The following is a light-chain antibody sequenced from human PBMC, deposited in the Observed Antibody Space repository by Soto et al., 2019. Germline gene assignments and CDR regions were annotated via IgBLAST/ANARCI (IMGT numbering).Light chain of an antibody. J-gene: IGKJ1*01. Sequence: EIALTQSPGTLSLSPGERATLSCRASQSVTANYLAWYQQRPGQAPRLLIYAASIGATGVPDRFSGSGSGPEFTLTISRLEPEDFAVYYCLQYGVPLWTFGQGTTVEIK. CDR2: AAS. CDR3: LQYGVPLWT. V-gene: IGKV3-20*01. CDR1: QSVTANY.